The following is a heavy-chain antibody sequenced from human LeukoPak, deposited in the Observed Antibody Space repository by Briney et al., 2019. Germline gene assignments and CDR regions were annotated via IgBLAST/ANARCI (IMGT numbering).Heavy chain of an antibody. J-gene: IGHJ4*02. V-gene: IGHV1-46*01. CDR1: GYTFISYY. CDR3: ARILRGNDYSNYANDY. D-gene: IGHD4-11*01. CDR2: INPSGGST. Sequence: ASVKVSCKASGYTFISYYMHWVRQAPGQGLEWMGIINPSGGSTSYAQKFQGRVTMTRDTSTSTVYMELSSLRSEDTAVYYCARILRGNDYSNYANDYWGQGTLVTVSS.